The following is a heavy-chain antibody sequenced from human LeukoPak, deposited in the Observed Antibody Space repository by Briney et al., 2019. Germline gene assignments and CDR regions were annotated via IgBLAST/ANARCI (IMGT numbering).Heavy chain of an antibody. D-gene: IGHD5-24*01. J-gene: IGHJ4*02. Sequence: SETLSLTCTVSGGSVSSGSYYWSWIRQPPGKGLEWIGYIYYSGSTNYNPSLKSRVTMSLDTSKSQFSLNLSSVTAADTAVYYCARGRGWLQSTPFDYWGQGTLVTVSS. CDR2: IYYSGST. CDR3: ARGRGWLQSTPFDY. CDR1: GGSVSSGSYY. V-gene: IGHV4-61*01.